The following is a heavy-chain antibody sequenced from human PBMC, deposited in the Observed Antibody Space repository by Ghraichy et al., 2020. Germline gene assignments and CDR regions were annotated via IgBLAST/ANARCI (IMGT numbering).Heavy chain of an antibody. V-gene: IGHV1-3*01. Sequence: ASVKVSCKASGYTVSNYAVHWVRQAPGQRLEWMGWINAGDGNTKYSQKFQGRVTLTRDTSASTAYMELSSLRSEDTAVYYCARVLPTTATPGFDFWGQGTYVIVSS. CDR1: GYTVSNYA. CDR3: ARVLPTTATPGFDF. J-gene: IGHJ4*02. CDR2: INAGDGNT. D-gene: IGHD1-14*01.